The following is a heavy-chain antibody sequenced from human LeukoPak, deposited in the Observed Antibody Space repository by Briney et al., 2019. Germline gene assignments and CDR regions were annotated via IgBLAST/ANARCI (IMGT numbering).Heavy chain of an antibody. CDR1: GGSISSGGYY. Sequence: SQTLSLTCTVSGGSISSGGYYWSWIRQPPGKGLEWIGYICYSGSTYYNPSLKSRVTISVDTSKNQFSLKLSSVTAADTAVYYCAGWYCSSTSCPDTYYYGMDVWGQGTTVTVSS. CDR3: AGWYCSSTSCPDTYYYGMDV. V-gene: IGHV4-30-4*01. J-gene: IGHJ6*02. D-gene: IGHD2-2*01. CDR2: ICYSGST.